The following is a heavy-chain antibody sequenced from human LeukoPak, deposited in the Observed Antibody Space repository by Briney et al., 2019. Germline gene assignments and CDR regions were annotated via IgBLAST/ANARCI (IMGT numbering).Heavy chain of an antibody. Sequence: GGSLRLSCAASGFTFSSYSMNWVRQAPGKGLEWVSYISSSSSTIYYADSVKGRFTISRDNAKNSLYLQMNSLRAEDTAVYYCARADIVVVPAARGGAFDIWGQGTMVTVSS. J-gene: IGHJ3*02. D-gene: IGHD2-2*01. CDR3: ARADIVVVPAARGGAFDI. CDR2: ISSSSSTI. V-gene: IGHV3-48*04. CDR1: GFTFSSYS.